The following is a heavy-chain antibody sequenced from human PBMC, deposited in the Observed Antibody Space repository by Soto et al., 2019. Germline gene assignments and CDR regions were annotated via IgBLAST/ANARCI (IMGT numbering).Heavy chain of an antibody. D-gene: IGHD3-10*01. CDR3: ARGRSGSYSFDY. V-gene: IGHV3-74*01. J-gene: IGHJ4*02. CDR2: INGDGSTT. Sequence: EVQLVESGGGIVQPGGSVRLSCAASGFTLSSYWIHWVRQAPGKGLVWVSRINGDGSTTNYADSLKGRFTISRDNAKNTMFLQMNSLRAEDTAMYFCARGRSGSYSFDYWGQGTLVTVSS. CDR1: GFTLSSYW.